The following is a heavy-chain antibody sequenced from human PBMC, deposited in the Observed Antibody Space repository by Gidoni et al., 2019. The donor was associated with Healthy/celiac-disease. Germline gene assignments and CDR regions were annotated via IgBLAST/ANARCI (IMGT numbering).Heavy chain of an antibody. D-gene: IGHD1-26*01. CDR3: ARVGQGDGIDY. CDR1: GGSISRGGYY. Sequence: QVQLQESGPGLVKPSQTLSLTCTVSGGSISRGGYYWRWIRQHPGKGLEWIGYIYYSGSTYYNPSLKSRVTISVDTSKNQFSLKLSSVTAADTAVYYCARVGQGDGIDYWGQGTLVTVSS. J-gene: IGHJ4*02. V-gene: IGHV4-31*03. CDR2: IYYSGST.